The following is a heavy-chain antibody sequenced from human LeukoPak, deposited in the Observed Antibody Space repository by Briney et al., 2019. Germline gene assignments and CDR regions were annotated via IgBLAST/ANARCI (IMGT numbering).Heavy chain of an antibody. CDR2: MSGSGSSI. V-gene: IGHV3-11*01. CDR1: GFTFSDYY. Sequence: PGGSLRLSCAASGFTFSDYYMNWIRQAPGKGLEWVSYMSGSGSSIYYADSVKGRFTMSRDNAKNSLYLQVNSLRAEDTAVYYCARGYYGSGSYLPSFDYWGQGTLVTVSS. J-gene: IGHJ4*02. D-gene: IGHD3-10*01. CDR3: ARGYYGSGSYLPSFDY.